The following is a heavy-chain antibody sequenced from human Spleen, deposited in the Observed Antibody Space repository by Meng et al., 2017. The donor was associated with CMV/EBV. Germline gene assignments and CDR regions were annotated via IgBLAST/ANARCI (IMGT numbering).Heavy chain of an antibody. D-gene: IGHD6-13*01. CDR2: INHSGST. J-gene: IGHJ4*02. V-gene: IGHV4-39*07. Sequence: QVQLQESGPGLVKPSETLSLTCTVSGGSISSSSYYWGWIRQPPGKGLEWIGEINHSGSTYYNPSLKSRVTISVDTSKNQFSLKLSSVTAADTAVYYCASELPGSSWYYFDYWGQGTLVTVSS. CDR1: GGSISSSSYY. CDR3: ASELPGSSWYYFDY.